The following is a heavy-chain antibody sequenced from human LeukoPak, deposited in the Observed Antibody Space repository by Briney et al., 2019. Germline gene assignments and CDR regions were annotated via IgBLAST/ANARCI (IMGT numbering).Heavy chain of an antibody. CDR1: GFTFSGFG. Sequence: GKSLRLSCAASGFTFSGFGMHWVRQAPGKGLEWVAVIWYDGSNKYYADSVKGRFTISRDNSKNTLYLQMNSLRAEDTAVYYCARSSGPTYDAFDIWGQGTMVTVSS. CDR2: IWYDGSNK. CDR3: ARSSGPTYDAFDI. D-gene: IGHD3-22*01. V-gene: IGHV3-30*19. J-gene: IGHJ3*02.